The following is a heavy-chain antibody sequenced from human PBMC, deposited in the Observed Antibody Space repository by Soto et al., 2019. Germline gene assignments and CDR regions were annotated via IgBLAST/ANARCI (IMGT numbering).Heavy chain of an antibody. V-gene: IGHV3-72*01. J-gene: IGHJ3*02. D-gene: IGHD6-13*01. CDR3: ARSGTDSSTWSDDAFHI. CDR1: GFSFSDHY. Sequence: EVQLVESGGGLVQPGGSLRLSCVASGFSFSDHYMDWVRLAPGRGLEWVGRIRNKANTYSTEFAASVKGRFTISRDDSKHSMHLQMNSLKNEATAVYYCARSGTDSSTWSDDAFHIWGRGTMVTVSS. CDR2: IRNKANTYST.